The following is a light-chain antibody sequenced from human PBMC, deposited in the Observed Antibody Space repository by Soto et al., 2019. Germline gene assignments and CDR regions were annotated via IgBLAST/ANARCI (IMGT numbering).Light chain of an antibody. J-gene: IGLJ2*01. CDR1: SSDVGNYNL. CDR2: EVT. V-gene: IGLV2-23*02. Sequence: QSALTQPASVSGSLGQSITLSCTGTSSDVGNYNLVYWYQHHPGTAPKLMIYEVTKRPSGVSSRFSGSKSCNTASLTISGLLEEDEDDYYCCPAGNRASAVVFGGGTKLTVL. CDR3: CPAGNRASAVV.